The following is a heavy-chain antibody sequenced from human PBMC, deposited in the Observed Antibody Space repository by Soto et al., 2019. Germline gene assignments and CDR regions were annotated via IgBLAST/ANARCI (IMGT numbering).Heavy chain of an antibody. D-gene: IGHD4-17*01. CDR2: INHSGST. CDR3: ARMDPIYYGDYAYDY. V-gene: IGHV4-34*01. CDR1: GVSFSLYY. J-gene: IGHJ4*02. Sequence: PWETLSPTFSFYGVSFSLYYCSWIRQPPGKELEWIGEINHSGSTNYNPSLKSRVTISVDTSKNQFSLKLSSVTAADTAVYYCARMDPIYYGDYAYDYWGQGTLVTVSS.